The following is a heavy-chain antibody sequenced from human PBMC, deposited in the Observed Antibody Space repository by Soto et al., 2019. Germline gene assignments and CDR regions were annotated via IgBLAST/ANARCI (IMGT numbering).Heavy chain of an antibody. CDR3: ARDRTVTPRLYYYGMDV. CDR2: ISSSSSYT. CDR1: GFTFSDYY. V-gene: IGHV3-11*06. D-gene: IGHD4-4*01. J-gene: IGHJ6*02. Sequence: PVGSLRLSYAVSGFTFSDYYMSWIRQAPGKGLERVSYISSSSSYTNYADSVKGRFTISRDNAKNSLYLQMNSLRAEDTAVYYCARDRTVTPRLYYYGMDVWGQGTTVTVSS.